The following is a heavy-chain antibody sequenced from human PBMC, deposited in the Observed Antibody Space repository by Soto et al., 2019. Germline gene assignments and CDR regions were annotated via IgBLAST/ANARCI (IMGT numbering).Heavy chain of an antibody. CDR3: AKDPSDYGDYDWFDP. Sequence: GGSVRLSCAASGFTVSNTYMSWVRQAPGKGLEWVSIIYSGGTTYYADSVKGRFIISRDNFNNTVNLQVNSLRAEDTAVYYCAKDPSDYGDYDWFDPWGQGTLVTVSS. V-gene: IGHV3-66*01. J-gene: IGHJ5*02. CDR1: GFTVSNTY. CDR2: IYSGGTT. D-gene: IGHD4-17*01.